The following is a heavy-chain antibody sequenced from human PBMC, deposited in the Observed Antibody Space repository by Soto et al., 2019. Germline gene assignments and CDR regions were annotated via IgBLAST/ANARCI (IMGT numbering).Heavy chain of an antibody. V-gene: IGHV3-7*04. CDR3: ARATGADKEDY. CDR2: IKEDGSEK. CDR1: GFTFSSYW. Sequence: PGGSLRLSCAASGFTFSSYWMSWVRQAPGRGLEWVGNIKEDGSEKYYVDSVNGRFTVSRDNAKNSLYPQMNSLRAEDTAVYYCARATGADKEDYWGQGTLVTVSS. D-gene: IGHD3-10*01. J-gene: IGHJ4*02.